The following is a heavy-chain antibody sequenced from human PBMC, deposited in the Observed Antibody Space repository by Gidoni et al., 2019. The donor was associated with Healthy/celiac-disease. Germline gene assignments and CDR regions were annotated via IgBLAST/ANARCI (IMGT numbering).Heavy chain of an antibody. J-gene: IGHJ3*02. V-gene: IGHV3-33*01. CDR1: GFTFSSYG. D-gene: IGHD3-22*01. CDR2: IWYDGSNK. Sequence: QVQLVESGGGVVQPGRSLRLSCAASGFTFSSYGMHWVRQAPGKGLEGVAVIWYDGSNKYYADSVKGRFTISRDNSKNTLYLQMNSLRAEDTAVYYCARDSYDSSAVGAFDIWGQGTMVTVSS. CDR3: ARDSYDSSAVGAFDI.